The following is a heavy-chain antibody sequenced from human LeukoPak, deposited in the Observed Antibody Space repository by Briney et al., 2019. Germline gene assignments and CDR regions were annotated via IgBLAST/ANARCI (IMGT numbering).Heavy chain of an antibody. Sequence: GGSLRLSCAASGFTFSSYSMNWVRQAPGKGLEWVSGISWNSGSIGYADSVKGRFTISRDNAKNSLYLQMNSLRAEDTALYYCAKAMHYYDSSGYFRPNDAFDIWGQGTMVTVSS. D-gene: IGHD3-22*01. J-gene: IGHJ3*02. CDR2: ISWNSGSI. CDR3: AKAMHYYDSSGYFRPNDAFDI. CDR1: GFTFSSYS. V-gene: IGHV3-9*01.